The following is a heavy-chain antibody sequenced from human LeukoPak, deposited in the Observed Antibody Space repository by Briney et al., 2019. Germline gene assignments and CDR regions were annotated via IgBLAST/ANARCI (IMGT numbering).Heavy chain of an antibody. Sequence: SETLCLTCAVYGGSFSAYHWSWIRQPPGKGLEWIGEINHSGSTNYNPSLKSRVTLSLDTSRNQFSLKLNDVTAADAAVYYCVRADGRDGYKGLVDYWGQGTLVTVSS. D-gene: IGHD5-24*01. CDR3: VRADGRDGYKGLVDY. CDR1: GGSFSAYH. J-gene: IGHJ4*02. V-gene: IGHV4-34*01. CDR2: INHSGST.